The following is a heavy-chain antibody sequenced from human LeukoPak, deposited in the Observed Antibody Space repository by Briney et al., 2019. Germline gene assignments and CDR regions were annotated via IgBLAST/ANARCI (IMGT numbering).Heavy chain of an antibody. Sequence: GGSLRLSCAASGFTFSSYAMHWVRQAPGKGLEWVAFIRYGGSNKYYADSVKGRFTISRDNSKNTLYLQMNSLRAEDTAVYHCAKDRGELLFSPRAQDYWGRGTLVTVSS. V-gene: IGHV3-30*02. D-gene: IGHD3-10*01. CDR1: GFTFSSYA. J-gene: IGHJ4*02. CDR3: AKDRGELLFSPRAQDY. CDR2: IRYGGSNK.